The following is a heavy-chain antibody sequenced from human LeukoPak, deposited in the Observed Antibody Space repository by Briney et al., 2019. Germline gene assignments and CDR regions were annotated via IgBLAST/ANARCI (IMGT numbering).Heavy chain of an antibody. CDR3: ARGYYSGSRIDY. D-gene: IGHD1-26*01. CDR1: GFTFSSNW. CDR2: INGDGSGT. V-gene: IGHV3-74*01. J-gene: IGHJ4*02. Sequence: GGSLRLSCAASGFTFSSNWMHWARQAPGKGLVWVSRINGDGSGTNYADSVKGRFTISRDNAKNMLYLQMNSLRAEDTAVYYCARGYYSGSRIDYWGQGTLVTVSS.